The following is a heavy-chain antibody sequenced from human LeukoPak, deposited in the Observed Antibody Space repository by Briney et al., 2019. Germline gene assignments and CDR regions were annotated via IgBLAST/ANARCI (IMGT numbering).Heavy chain of an antibody. J-gene: IGHJ3*02. CDR2: ISAYNGNT. D-gene: IGHD2-21*02. CDR1: GYTFTNYG. CDR3: ARGAYCGGDCSSSDTSDI. V-gene: IGHV1-18*01. Sequence: ASVKVPCKAFGYTFTNYGVNWVRQAPGQGLEWMGWISAYNGNTNYAQNLQGRVTMTTDTSTSTAYLELRSLTSDDTAVYYYARGAYCGGDCSSSDTSDIWGQGTMVSVSS.